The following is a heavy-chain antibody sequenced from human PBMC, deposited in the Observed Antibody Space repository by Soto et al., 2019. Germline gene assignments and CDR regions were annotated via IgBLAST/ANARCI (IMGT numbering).Heavy chain of an antibody. CDR3: GQTTGWRAFDF. Sequence: EVQLVESGGGLIQPGGSLRLSCAASGFAVSSKYMTWVRQAPGKGLEWVSVIYGGGTTYYADSVKGRFTITRDTSKNTLYIQMNSQRAENRAVYYCGQTTGWRAFDFWGQGTLVSVSS. D-gene: IGHD6-19*01. J-gene: IGHJ4*02. V-gene: IGHV3-53*01. CDR1: GFAVSSKY. CDR2: IYGGGTT.